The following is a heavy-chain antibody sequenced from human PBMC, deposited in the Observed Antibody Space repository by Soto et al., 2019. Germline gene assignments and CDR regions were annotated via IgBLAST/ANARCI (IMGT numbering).Heavy chain of an antibody. D-gene: IGHD2-8*02. CDR1: GGSISRSSYS. J-gene: IGHJ4*02. CDR3: ARDKITGLFDY. CDR2: INHSGST. V-gene: IGHV4-39*07. Sequence: SETLSLTCTVSGGSISRSSYSWSWIRQPPGTGLEWIGEINHSGSTNYNPSLKSRVTISVDTSKNQFSLKLTSVTAADTAVYYCARDKITGLFDYWGQGTLVTVSS.